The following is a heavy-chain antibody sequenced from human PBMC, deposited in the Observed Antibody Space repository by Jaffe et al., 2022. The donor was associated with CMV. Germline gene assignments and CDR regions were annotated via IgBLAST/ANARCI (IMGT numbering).Heavy chain of an antibody. V-gene: IGHV3-30*03. J-gene: IGHJ4*02. Sequence: VQLVESGGGVVQPGRSLRLSCAVSGFTFSNYGMHWVRQAPGKGLEWVAIISYDVDNKYYGDSVKGRFTVSRDNSKNTLYLQMNSLRPEDTAVYYCAASTIAAPLGYWGQGTLVTVSS. CDR1: GFTFSNYG. CDR2: ISYDVDNK. D-gene: IGHD6-13*01. CDR3: AASTIAAPLGY.